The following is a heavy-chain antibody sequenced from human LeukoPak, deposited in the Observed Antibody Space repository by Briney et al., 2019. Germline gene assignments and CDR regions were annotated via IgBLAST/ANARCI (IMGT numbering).Heavy chain of an antibody. CDR1: GGSISSSSYY. Sequence: TPETLSLTCTVSGGSISSSSYYWGWIRQPPGKGLEWIGSIYYSGSTYYNPSLKSRVTISVDTSKNQFSLKLSSVTAADTAVYYCARGFWSGYETPDYFDHWGQGTLVTVSS. V-gene: IGHV4-39*07. J-gene: IGHJ4*02. CDR3: ARGFWSGYETPDYFDH. D-gene: IGHD3-3*01. CDR2: IYYSGST.